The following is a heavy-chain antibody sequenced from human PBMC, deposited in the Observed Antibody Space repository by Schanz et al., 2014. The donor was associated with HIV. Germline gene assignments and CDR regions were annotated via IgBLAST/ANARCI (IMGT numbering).Heavy chain of an antibody. CDR3: ARDYHWNWFDP. J-gene: IGHJ5*02. D-gene: IGHD1-20*01. CDR1: GITFSGFTFSNYG. V-gene: IGHV3-NL1*01. Sequence: QVQLVESGGGVVQPGGSLRLSCAVSGITFSGFTFSNYGMHWVRQTPGKGLEWVSLITWDGGSAYYVDSVKGRFTISRDNTKNSLYLQMNSLRAEDTAVYYCARDYHWNWFDPWGQGTLVTVSS. CDR2: ITWDGGSA.